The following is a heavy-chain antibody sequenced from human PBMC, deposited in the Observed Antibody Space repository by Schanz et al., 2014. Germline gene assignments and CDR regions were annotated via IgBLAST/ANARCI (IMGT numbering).Heavy chain of an antibody. J-gene: IGHJ4*02. D-gene: IGHD6-13*01. CDR2: IRSSSTPI. CDR1: GFTFSDYS. Sequence: EVHLLDSGGGLVQPGGSLRLSCAASGFTFSDYSMNWVRQAPGKGPEWVSYIRSSSTPIYYADSVKGRFTISRDNAKNSLYLEMNSLRAEDTAVYYCARGLIAAAGGAFDYWGQGTLVAVSA. V-gene: IGHV3-48*01. CDR3: ARGLIAAAGGAFDY.